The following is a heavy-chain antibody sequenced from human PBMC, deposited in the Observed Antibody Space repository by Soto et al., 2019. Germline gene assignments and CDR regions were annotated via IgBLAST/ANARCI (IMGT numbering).Heavy chain of an antibody. V-gene: IGHV3-74*01. CDR1: GFTFSSYW. Sequence: EVQLVESGGGLVQPGESLTLSCAASGFTFSSYWMHWVRQAPGKGLVWVSRIKSDGSGTYYADSVKGRLTISRDNAKNTLYPQMNSRRVEDTALYFCGRGDGARYDGNGYLGRHWGQGTLVTVSS. J-gene: IGHJ1*01. CDR2: IKSDGSGT. CDR3: GRGDGARYDGNGYLGRH. D-gene: IGHD3-22*01.